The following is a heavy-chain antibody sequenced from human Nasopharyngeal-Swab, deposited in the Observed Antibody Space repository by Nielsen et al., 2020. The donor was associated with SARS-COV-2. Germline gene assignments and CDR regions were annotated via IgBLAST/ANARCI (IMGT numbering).Heavy chain of an antibody. CDR2: TYYRSKWYN. J-gene: IGHJ6*03. D-gene: IGHD4-17*01. CDR3: ARARGAYGDYYYYYYTDV. Sequence: QTLSLTRAISGDSVSSSSAAWNWIRQSPSRGLEWLGRTYYRSKWYNDYAVSVKSRITINPDTSKNQFSLHLNSVTPEDTAVYYCARARGAYGDYYYYYYTDVWGKGTTVTVSS. V-gene: IGHV6-1*01. CDR1: GDSVSSSSAA.